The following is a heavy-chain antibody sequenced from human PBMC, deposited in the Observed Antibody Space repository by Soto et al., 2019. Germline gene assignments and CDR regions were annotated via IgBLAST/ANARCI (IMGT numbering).Heavy chain of an antibody. V-gene: IGHV1-2*04. CDR2: INPNSGGT. CDR1: GYTFTGYY. Sequence: ASVKVSCKASGYTFTGYYMHWVRQAPGQGLEWMGWINPNSGGTNYAQKFQGWVTMTRDTSISTAYMELSRLRSDDTAVYYCARGVPVGDIVVVVAANLFDYWGQGTLVTVSS. J-gene: IGHJ4*02. CDR3: ARGVPVGDIVVVVAANLFDY. D-gene: IGHD2-15*01.